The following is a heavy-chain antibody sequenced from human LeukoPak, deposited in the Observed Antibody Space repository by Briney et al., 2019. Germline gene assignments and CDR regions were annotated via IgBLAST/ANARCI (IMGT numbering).Heavy chain of an antibody. CDR2: IKPDGSEK. CDR3: ARLREIPVFGVVTKSTSYFDY. J-gene: IGHJ4*02. CDR1: GFTFSMSW. Sequence: GGSLRLSCAASGFTFSMSWMTWVRQTPGKGLEWVATIKPDGSEKYYVDSVKGRFTISRDNAKNSLYPQMNSLRAEDTAVYYCARLREIPVFGVVTKSTSYFDYWGQGTLVTVSS. V-gene: IGHV3-7*01. D-gene: IGHD3-3*01.